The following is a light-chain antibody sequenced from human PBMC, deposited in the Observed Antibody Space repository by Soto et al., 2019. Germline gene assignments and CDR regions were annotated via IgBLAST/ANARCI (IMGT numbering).Light chain of an antibody. CDR2: DAS. Sequence: DIQMTQSPSTLSASVGDRVTITCRTSQSISSCLAGYQQKPGKAPQLLIYDASSLESGVPSRFSGSGSGTESTLTISRLQPDDFATYDCQQYNSYPYTFGQGTKLEIK. V-gene: IGKV1-5*01. CDR1: QSISSC. J-gene: IGKJ2*01. CDR3: QQYNSYPYT.